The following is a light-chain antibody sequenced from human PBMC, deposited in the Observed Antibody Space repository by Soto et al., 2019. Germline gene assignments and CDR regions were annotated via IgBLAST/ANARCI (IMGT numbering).Light chain of an antibody. CDR2: EVS. V-gene: IGLV2-23*02. J-gene: IGLJ1*01. CDR1: SSDVGSYNL. Sequence: QSALTQPASVSGSPGQSITISCTGTSSDVGSYNLVSWYQQHPGKATKLMIYEVSKRPSGVSNRISGSKSGNTASLTFSGLQAEDEADYYCCSYAGSSTYVFGTGTKVTV. CDR3: CSYAGSSTYV.